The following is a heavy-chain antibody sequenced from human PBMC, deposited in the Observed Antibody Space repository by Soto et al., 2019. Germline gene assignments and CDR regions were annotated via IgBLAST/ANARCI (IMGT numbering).Heavy chain of an antibody. D-gene: IGHD2-2*01. CDR3: AKDLKGVVVPAAFDN. J-gene: IGHJ4*02. CDR2: ISGSGSST. V-gene: IGHV3-23*01. Sequence: EVQLLESGGGLVQPGGSLRLSCAASGFTFSSYAMSWVRQAPGKELDGGSAISGSGSSTYYADSVKGRFTISRDNSKNTRYMQMNSLRAKDTPVYYCAKDLKGVVVPAAFDNRCQGPLVTVSS. CDR1: GFTFSSYA.